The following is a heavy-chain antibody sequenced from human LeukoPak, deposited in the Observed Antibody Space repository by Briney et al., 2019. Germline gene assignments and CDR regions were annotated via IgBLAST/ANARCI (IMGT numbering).Heavy chain of an antibody. CDR3: AAYYAAGAPSF. CDR1: GFTLSELS. CDR2: FDSEDGET. Sequence: ASVKLSCKISGFTLSELSMHWVRQAPGKGLEWMGGFDSEDGETTYAQNFQGRVTMTEDSSTGTAYMELYSLRSDDTAVYFCAAYYAAGAPSFWGQGTLVSVSS. D-gene: IGHD2-21*01. V-gene: IGHV1-24*01. J-gene: IGHJ4*02.